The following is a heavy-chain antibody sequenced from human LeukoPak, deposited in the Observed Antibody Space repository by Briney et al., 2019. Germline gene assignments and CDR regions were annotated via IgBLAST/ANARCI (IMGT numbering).Heavy chain of an antibody. J-gene: IGHJ5*02. CDR1: GGSISSYY. V-gene: IGHV4-59*01. D-gene: IGHD1-20*01. Sequence: SETLSLTCTVSGGSISSYYWSWIRQPPRRGLEWIGYIYYSGSTNYNPSLKSRVTISVDTSKNQFSLKLSSVTAADTAVYYCARAGVTGKRNPVNWFDPWGQGTLVTVSS. CDR3: ARAGVTGKRNPVNWFDP. CDR2: IYYSGST.